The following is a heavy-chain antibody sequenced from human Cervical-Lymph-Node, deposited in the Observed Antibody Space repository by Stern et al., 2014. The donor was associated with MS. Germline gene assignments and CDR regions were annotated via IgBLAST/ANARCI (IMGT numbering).Heavy chain of an antibody. CDR2: IWYDGNKK. J-gene: IGHJ4*02. Sequence: VQLVESGGGVVQPGRSLRLSCAASGFTFSNYGMHWVRQAPGKGLEWLAVIWYDGNKKYYADSVKGRFTISRDNSKNTLFLQMSSLTAVDTALYYCARGNWNYEGMGYWGQGTLVTVSS. V-gene: IGHV3-33*01. CDR1: GFTFSNYG. D-gene: IGHD1-7*01. CDR3: ARGNWNYEGMGY.